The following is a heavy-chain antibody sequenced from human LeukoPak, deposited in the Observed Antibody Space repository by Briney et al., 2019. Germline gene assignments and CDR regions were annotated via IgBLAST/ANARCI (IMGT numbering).Heavy chain of an antibody. J-gene: IGHJ4*02. CDR1: GYTFTGYY. CDR3: AGRPDTSIVAIFDY. Sequence: ASVKVSCKASGYTFTGYYVRWVRQAPGQGLEWMGWINPTSGGTNYAQKFQGRVTMTGDTSISTAYMELSRLSFDDTAVYFCAGRPDTSIVAIFDYWGQGTLVTISS. CDR2: INPTSGGT. V-gene: IGHV1-2*02. D-gene: IGHD3-16*02.